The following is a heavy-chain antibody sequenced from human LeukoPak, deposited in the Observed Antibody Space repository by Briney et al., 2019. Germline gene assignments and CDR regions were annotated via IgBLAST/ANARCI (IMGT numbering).Heavy chain of an antibody. CDR3: ARRIPSGSSRADAFDI. V-gene: IGHV4-31*03. D-gene: IGHD3-10*01. CDR1: GGSISSGGYY. CDR2: IYYSGST. J-gene: IGHJ3*02. Sequence: SETLSLTCTVSGGSISSGGYYWSWIRQHPGKGLEWIGYIYYSGSTYYNPSLKSRVTISVDTSKNQFSLKLSPVTAADTAVYYCARRIPSGSSRADAFDIWGQGTMVTVSS.